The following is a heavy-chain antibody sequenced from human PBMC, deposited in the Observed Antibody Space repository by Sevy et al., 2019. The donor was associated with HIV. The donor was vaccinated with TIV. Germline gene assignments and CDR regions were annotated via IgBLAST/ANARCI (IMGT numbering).Heavy chain of an antibody. D-gene: IGHD3-10*01. Sequence: GGSLRLSCAASGFTFSGSAIHWVRQASGKGLEWVGRIRSKSNSHATAYAASVKGRFTISRDDSKNTAYLQMNSLKTEDTAMYYCTRHRLSMVRGIIMAHYFDYWGPGTLVTVSS. CDR2: IRSKSNSHAT. CDR1: GFTFSGSA. V-gene: IGHV3-73*01. CDR3: TRHRLSMVRGIIMAHYFDY. J-gene: IGHJ4*02.